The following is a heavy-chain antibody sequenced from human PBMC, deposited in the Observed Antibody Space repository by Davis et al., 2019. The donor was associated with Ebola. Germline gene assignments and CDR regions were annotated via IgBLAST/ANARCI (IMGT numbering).Heavy chain of an antibody. V-gene: IGHV3-64D*06. CDR1: GFTFSSYA. CDR2: ISSNGGST. D-gene: IGHD6-19*01. Sequence: GESLKISCSASGFTFSSYAMHWVRQAPGKGLEYVSAISSNGGSTYYADSVKGRFTISRDNSKNTLYLQMSSLRAEDTAVYYCARRFSYSSGWGPYDYWGQGTLVTVSS. CDR3: ARRFSYSSGWGPYDY. J-gene: IGHJ4*02.